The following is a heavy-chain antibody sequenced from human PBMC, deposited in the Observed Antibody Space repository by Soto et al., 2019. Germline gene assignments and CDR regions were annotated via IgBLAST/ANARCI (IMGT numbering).Heavy chain of an antibody. V-gene: IGHV4-31*03. Sequence: KPSETLSLTCTVSAGSISSGGYFWTWIRQPPGKGLEWIGNIYYNGSTYSNPSLKSRLTLSIDTSKNQFSLKLRSVTAADTAVYYCARDAPRGAHYYGMGVWGQGTTVTVSS. J-gene: IGHJ6*02. CDR2: IYYNGST. CDR1: AGSISSGGYF. CDR3: ARDAPRGAHYYGMGV.